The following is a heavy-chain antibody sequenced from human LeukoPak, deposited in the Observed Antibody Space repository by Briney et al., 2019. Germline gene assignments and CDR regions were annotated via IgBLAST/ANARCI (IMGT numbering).Heavy chain of an antibody. V-gene: IGHV3-30*04. D-gene: IGHD1/OR15-1a*01. CDR3: AKDHLNKAAPRWFDY. CDR1: GFTFSSYA. CDR2: ISYDGSNK. J-gene: IGHJ4*02. Sequence: GGSLRLSCAASGFTFSSYAMHWVRQAPGKGLEWVAVISYDGSNKYYADSVKGRFTISRDNSKNTLYLQMNSLRAEDTAVYYCAKDHLNKAAPRWFDYWGQGTLVTVSS.